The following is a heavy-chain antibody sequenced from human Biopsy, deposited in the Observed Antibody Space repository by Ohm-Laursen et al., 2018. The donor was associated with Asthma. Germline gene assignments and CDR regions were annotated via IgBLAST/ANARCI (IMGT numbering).Heavy chain of an antibody. CDR2: ISWNSGSI. CDR3: AKATLGDIGKDY. J-gene: IGHJ4*02. D-gene: IGHD2-21*01. V-gene: IGHV3-9*01. CDR1: GFTFDDYG. Sequence: SLRLSCAATGFTFDDYGMHWVRHAPGKGLEWVSGISWNSGSIGYADSVKGRFTISRDNAKNSLYLQMNSLRVEDTALYYCAKATLGDIGKDYWGQGTLVTVSS.